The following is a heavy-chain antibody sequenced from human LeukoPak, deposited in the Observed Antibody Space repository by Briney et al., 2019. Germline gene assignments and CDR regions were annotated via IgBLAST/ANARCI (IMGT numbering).Heavy chain of an antibody. CDR2: INPNSGGT. CDR3: ARDMVDIVVAVAAKKPYYYYYYMDV. D-gene: IGHD2-15*01. Sequence: ASVKVSCKASGYTFTGYYMHWVRQAPGQGLEWMGWINPNSGGTNYAQKFQGRVTMTRDTSISTAYMELSRLRSDDTAVYYCARDMVDIVVAVAAKKPYYYYYYMDVWGKGTTVTVSS. J-gene: IGHJ6*03. CDR1: GYTFTGYY. V-gene: IGHV1-2*02.